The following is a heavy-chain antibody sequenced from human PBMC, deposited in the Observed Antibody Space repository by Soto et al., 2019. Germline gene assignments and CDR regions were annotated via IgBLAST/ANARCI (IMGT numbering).Heavy chain of an antibody. V-gene: IGHV1-18*01. D-gene: IGHD3-9*01. CDR2: ISAYNGNT. J-gene: IGHJ5*02. CDR1: GGTFSSYA. CDR3: ARDPHDILTGYYDHNWFDP. Sequence: GASVKVSCKASGGTFSSYAISWVRQAPGQGLEWMGWISAYNGNTNYAQKLQGRVTMTTDTSTSTAYMELRSLRSDDTAVYYCARDPHDILTGYYDHNWFDPWGQGTLVTVSS.